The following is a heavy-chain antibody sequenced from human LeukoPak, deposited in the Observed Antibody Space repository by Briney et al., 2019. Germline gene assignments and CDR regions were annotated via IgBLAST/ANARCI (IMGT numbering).Heavy chain of an antibody. Sequence: GVSVKVSPKASGYTFTSYDINWVRQATGQGLEWMGWMNPNSGSTGYAQKFQGRVTITRNTSISTAYMELSGLRSEDTAVYYCARGRSTGYPYYFEYWGQGTLVTVSS. CDR2: MNPNSGST. J-gene: IGHJ4*02. V-gene: IGHV1-8*03. CDR3: ARGRSTGYPYYFEY. CDR1: GYTFTSYD. D-gene: IGHD5-12*01.